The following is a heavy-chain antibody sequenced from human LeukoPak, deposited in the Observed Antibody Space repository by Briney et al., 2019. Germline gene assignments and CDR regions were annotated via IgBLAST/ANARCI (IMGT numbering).Heavy chain of an antibody. D-gene: IGHD1-26*01. V-gene: IGHV1-2*02. CDR3: ATGVGGSYRGPWFDP. J-gene: IGHJ5*02. CDR2: INPNSGGT. Sequence: ASVKVSSKASGYTFTGYYMHWVRQAPGQGLEWMGWINPNSGGTNYAQKFQGRVTMTEDTSTDTAYMELSSLRSEDTAVYYCATGVGGSYRGPWFDPWGQGTLVTVSS. CDR1: GYTFTGYY.